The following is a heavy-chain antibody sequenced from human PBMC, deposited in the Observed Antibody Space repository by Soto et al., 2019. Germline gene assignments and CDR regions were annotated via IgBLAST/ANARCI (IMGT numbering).Heavy chain of an antibody. D-gene: IGHD2-2*01. CDR2: INHSGST. CDR3: ARSPAARRLRLQRGTSCYGDCYYYYMDV. J-gene: IGHJ6*03. V-gene: IGHV4-34*01. CDR1: GGSFSGYY. Sequence: SETLSLTCAVYGGSFSGYYWSWIRQPPGKGLEWIGEINHSGSTNYNPSLKSRVTISVDTSKNQFSLKLSSVTAADTAVYYCARSPAARRLRLQRGTSCYGDCYYYYMDVWGKGTTVTVSS.